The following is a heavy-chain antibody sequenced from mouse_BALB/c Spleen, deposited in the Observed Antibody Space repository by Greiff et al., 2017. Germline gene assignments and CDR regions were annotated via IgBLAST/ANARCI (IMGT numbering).Heavy chain of an antibody. J-gene: IGHJ4*01. V-gene: IGHV1-55*01. CDR1: GYNFTSYW. CDR2: IYPGSGST. Sequence: QVQLQQPGAELVKPGPSVKLSCKASGYNFTSYWINWVKLRPGQGLEWIGDIYPGSGSTNYNEKFKSKATLTVDTSSSTAYMQLSSLASEDSALYYCARGGSDYYAMDYWGQGTSVTVSS. CDR3: ARGGSDYYAMDY.